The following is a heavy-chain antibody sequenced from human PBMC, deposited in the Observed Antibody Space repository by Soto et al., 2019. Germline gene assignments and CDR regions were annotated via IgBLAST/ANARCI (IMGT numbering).Heavy chain of an antibody. V-gene: IGHV4-30-4*01. CDR1: GGSISSGDYY. CDR2: IYYSGST. J-gene: IGHJ5*02. D-gene: IGHD4-17*01. CDR3: ARCKDYGDYDWFDH. Sequence: QVQLQESGPGLVKPSLTLSLTCTVSGGSISSGDYYWSWIGQPPGKGLEWIGYIYYSGSTYYNPSLKSRVSISVDTSKNQHSLKLSSVTAADTAVYYCARCKDYGDYDWFDHWGQGTVVTVSS.